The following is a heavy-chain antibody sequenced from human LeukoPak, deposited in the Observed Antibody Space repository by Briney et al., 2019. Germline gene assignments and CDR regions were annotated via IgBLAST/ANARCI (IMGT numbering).Heavy chain of an antibody. Sequence: GGSLRLSCAASGFTFSSYWMSWVRQAPGKGLEWVANIKQDGSEKYYVDSVKGRFTISRDNSKNTLFLQMNSLRAEDTAIYYCAKYGPQDSGSSHFDYWGQGALVTVSS. CDR1: GFTFSSYW. J-gene: IGHJ4*02. CDR2: IKQDGSEK. V-gene: IGHV3-7*03. CDR3: AKYGPQDSGSSHFDY. D-gene: IGHD1-26*01.